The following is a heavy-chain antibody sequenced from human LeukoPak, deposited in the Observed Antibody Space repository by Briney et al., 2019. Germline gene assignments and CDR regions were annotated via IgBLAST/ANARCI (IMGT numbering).Heavy chain of an antibody. CDR2: MNPNSGNT. CDR3: ARGKIAAPPWFDP. V-gene: IGHV1-8*02. CDR1: GYTFTNYD. J-gene: IGHJ5*02. Sequence: ASVKVSCKTSGYTFTNYDINWVRQATGQGLEWMGWMNPNSGNTGYAQKFQGRVTMTRNTSISTAYMELSSLRSEDTAVYYCARGKIAAPPWFDPWGQGTLVTVSS. D-gene: IGHD6-6*01.